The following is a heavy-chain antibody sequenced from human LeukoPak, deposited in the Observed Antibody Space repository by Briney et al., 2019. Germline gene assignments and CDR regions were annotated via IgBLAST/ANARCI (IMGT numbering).Heavy chain of an antibody. CDR2: ISAYNGNT. CDR3: ARDGFDCSSTSCFYGMDV. D-gene: IGHD2-2*01. J-gene: IGHJ6*02. V-gene: IGHV1-18*01. Sequence: GASVKVSCKASGYTFTSYGISWVRQAPGQGLEGMGWISAYNGNTNYAQKLQGRVTMTTGTSASTAYMELRSLRSDDTAVYYCARDGFDCSSTSCFYGMDVWGQGTTVTVSS. CDR1: GYTFTSYG.